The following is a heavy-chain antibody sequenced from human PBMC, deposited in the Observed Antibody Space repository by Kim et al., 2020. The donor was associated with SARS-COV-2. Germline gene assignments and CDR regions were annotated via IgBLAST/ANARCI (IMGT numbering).Heavy chain of an antibody. CDR2: INHSEST. J-gene: IGHJ6*01. D-gene: IGHD6-13*01. CDR1: GGSFSGYY. Sequence: SETLSLTCAVYGGSFSGYYWSWVRQPPGKGLEWIGEINHSESTKYNPSPKSGGTISVDTSYNKSSLMLSSVTSADTAGYYYVRFYGSSWLSYYYGLD. CDR3: VRFYGSSWLSYYYGLD. V-gene: IGHV4-34*01.